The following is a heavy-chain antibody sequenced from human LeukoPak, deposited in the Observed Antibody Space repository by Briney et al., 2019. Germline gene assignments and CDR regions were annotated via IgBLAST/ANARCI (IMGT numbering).Heavy chain of an antibody. CDR2: ISGSGGST. Sequence: GGSLRLSCTASGFTFSSYAMSWVRQAPGKGLEWVSAISGSGGSTYYADSVKGRFTISRDNSKNTLYLQMNSLRAEDTAVYYCAKDGLYSSGHFDYWGQGTLVTVSS. CDR1: GFTFSSYA. J-gene: IGHJ4*02. D-gene: IGHD6-19*01. CDR3: AKDGLYSSGHFDY. V-gene: IGHV3-23*01.